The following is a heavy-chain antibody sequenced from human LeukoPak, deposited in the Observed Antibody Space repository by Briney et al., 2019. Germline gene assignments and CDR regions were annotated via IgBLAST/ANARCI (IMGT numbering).Heavy chain of an antibody. D-gene: IGHD5-24*01. CDR2: ISTSGSTI. Sequence: GGSLRLSCAASGFTFSDYYMSWIRQAPGKGLEWISYISTSGSTIYYADSVKGRFTISRDNAKNSLYLQMNSLRAEDTAVYYCARGAEIIGLTDFDYWGQGTLVTVSS. V-gene: IGHV3-11*01. CDR3: ARGAEIIGLTDFDY. J-gene: IGHJ4*02. CDR1: GFTFSDYY.